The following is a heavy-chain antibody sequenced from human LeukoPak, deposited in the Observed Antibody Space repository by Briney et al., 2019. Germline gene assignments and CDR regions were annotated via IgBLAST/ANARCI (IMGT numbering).Heavy chain of an antibody. CDR2: IIPIFGTA. CDR1: GGTFSSYA. J-gene: IGHJ6*03. V-gene: IGHV1-69*06. CDR3: ARCGYDNLEGYYYYYMDV. Sequence: SVKVSCKASGGTFSSYAISWVRQAPGQGLEWMGGIIPIFGTANYAQKFQGRVTITADKSTSTAYMELSSLRSEDTAVYYCARCGYDNLEGYYYYYMDVWGKGTTVTVSS. D-gene: IGHD5-12*01.